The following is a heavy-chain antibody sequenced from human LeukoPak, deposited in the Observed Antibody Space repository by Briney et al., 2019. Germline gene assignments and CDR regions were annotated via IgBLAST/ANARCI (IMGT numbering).Heavy chain of an antibody. CDR2: INSDGSEG. CDR3: ARDVLAAGATGTFDI. CDR1: GFTFSGFW. D-gene: IGHD1-14*01. J-gene: IGHJ3*02. V-gene: IGHV3-7*03. Sequence: PGGSLRLSCAVSGFTFSGFWMSWSRQAPGKGLEWVASINSDGSEGYYADVVKGRFTISRDNAKTSLYLQMNSLRAEDTAVYYCARDVLAAGATGTFDIWGQGTMVTVSS.